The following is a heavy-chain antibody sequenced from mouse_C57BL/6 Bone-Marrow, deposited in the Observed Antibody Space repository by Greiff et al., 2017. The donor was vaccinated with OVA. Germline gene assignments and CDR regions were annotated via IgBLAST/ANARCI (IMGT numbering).Heavy chain of an antibody. V-gene: IGHV1-63*01. CDR2: IYPGGGYT. D-gene: IGHD2-5*01. CDR1: GYTFTNYW. Sequence: VQLQQSGAELVRPGTSVKMSCKASGYTFTNYWTGWAKQRPGHGLEWIGDIYPGGGYTNYNEKFKGKATLTADKSSSTAYMQFSSLTSEDSAIYYCARSRIYYSSYAMDYWGQGTSVTVSS. CDR3: ARSRIYYSSYAMDY. J-gene: IGHJ4*01.